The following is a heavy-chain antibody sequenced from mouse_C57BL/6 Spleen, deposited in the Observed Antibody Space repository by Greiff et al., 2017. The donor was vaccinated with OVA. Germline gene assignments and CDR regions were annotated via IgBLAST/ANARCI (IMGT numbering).Heavy chain of an antibody. D-gene: IGHD2-4*01. CDR1: GFTFSSYA. J-gene: IGHJ4*01. Sequence: EVKVIESGEGLVKPGGSLKLSCAASGFTFSSYAMSWVRQTPEKRLEWVAYISSGGDYIYYADTVKGRFTISRDNARNTLYLQMSSLKSEDTAMYYCTREGVYYDYDEGYYAMDYWGQGTSVTVSS. V-gene: IGHV5-9-1*02. CDR2: ISSGGDYI. CDR3: TREGVYYDYDEGYYAMDY.